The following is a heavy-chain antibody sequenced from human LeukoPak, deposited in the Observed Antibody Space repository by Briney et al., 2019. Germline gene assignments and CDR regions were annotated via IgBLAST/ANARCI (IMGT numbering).Heavy chain of an antibody. V-gene: IGHV4-59*08. CDR2: IYYSGST. D-gene: IGHD6-25*01. J-gene: IGHJ2*01. Sequence: PSETLSLTCTVSGGSISSYYWSWIRQPPGKGLEWIGYIYYSGSTNYNPSLKSRVTISVDTSKNQFSLKLSSVTAAATAVYYCARQGGGFWYFDLWGRSTLVTVSS. CDR3: ARQGGGFWYFDL. CDR1: GGSISSYY.